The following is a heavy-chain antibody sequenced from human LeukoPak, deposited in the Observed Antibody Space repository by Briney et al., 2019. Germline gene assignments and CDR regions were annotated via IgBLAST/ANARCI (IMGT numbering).Heavy chain of an antibody. CDR2: IYYSGST. V-gene: IGHV4-59*12. Sequence: PSETLSLTCTVSGGSISSYYWSWIRQPPGKGLEWIGYIYYSGSTNYNPSLKSRVTISVYTSKNQFSLTLSSVTAADTAVYYCARVGGAIDYWGQGTLVTVSS. J-gene: IGHJ4*02. CDR1: GGSISSYY. CDR3: ARVGGAIDY. D-gene: IGHD1-26*01.